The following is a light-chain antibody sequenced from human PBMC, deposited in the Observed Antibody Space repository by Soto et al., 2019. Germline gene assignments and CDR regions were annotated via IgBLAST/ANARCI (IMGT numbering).Light chain of an antibody. CDR3: QQLNSYPWT. CDR2: AAS. CDR1: QAISSY. Sequence: DIQLTQSPSFLSASVGDRVTITCRASQAISSYLAWFQQRPGKAPKVLIYAASTLQSGVPSRFSGSGSGTEFTLTISSLQPEDFATYFCQQLNSYPWTFGQVTKVEIK. V-gene: IGKV1-9*01. J-gene: IGKJ1*01.